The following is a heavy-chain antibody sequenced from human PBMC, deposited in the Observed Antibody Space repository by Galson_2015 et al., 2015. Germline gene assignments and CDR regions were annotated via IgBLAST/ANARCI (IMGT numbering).Heavy chain of an antibody. J-gene: IGHJ4*02. CDR2: ISAYNGNT. Sequence: SVKVSCKASGYTFTSYGISWVRQAPGQGLEWMGWISAYNGNTNYAQKLQGRVTMTTDTSTSTAYMELRSLRSDDTAVYYCARGMTTVTRKHLLYFDYWGQGTLVTVSS. D-gene: IGHD4-11*01. V-gene: IGHV1-18*01. CDR3: ARGMTTVTRKHLLYFDY. CDR1: GYTFTSYG.